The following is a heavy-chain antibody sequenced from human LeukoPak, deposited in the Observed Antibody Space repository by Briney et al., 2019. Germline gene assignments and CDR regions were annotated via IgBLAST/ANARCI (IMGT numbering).Heavy chain of an antibody. CDR2: IYYSGST. Sequence: SETLSLTCSVSGGSISSSSYYWGWIRQPPGKGLEWIGSIYYSGSTYYNPSLKSRVTISVDTSKNQFSLKLSSVTAADTAVYYCARRVTAIDGTDVWGQGTTVTVSS. CDR3: ARRVTAIDGTDV. D-gene: IGHD5-18*01. J-gene: IGHJ6*02. CDR1: GGSISSSSYY. V-gene: IGHV4-39*01.